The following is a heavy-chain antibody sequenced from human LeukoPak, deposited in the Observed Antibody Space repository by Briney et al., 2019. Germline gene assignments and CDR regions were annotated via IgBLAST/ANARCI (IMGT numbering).Heavy chain of an antibody. J-gene: IGHJ5*02. CDR1: GGSFSGYY. V-gene: IGHV4-34*01. CDR2: INHSGST. Sequence: PSETLSLTWAVYGGSFSGYYWSWIRQPPGKGLEWIGEINHSGSTNYNPSLKSRVTISVDTSKDQFSLKLSSVTAADTAVYYCARGGLLWFGELFGNNWFDPWGQGTLVTVSS. CDR3: ARGGLLWFGELFGNNWFDP. D-gene: IGHD3-10*01.